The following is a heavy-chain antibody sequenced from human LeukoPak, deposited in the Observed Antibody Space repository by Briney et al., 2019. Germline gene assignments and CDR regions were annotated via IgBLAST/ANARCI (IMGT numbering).Heavy chain of an antibody. Sequence: SETLSLTCAVYGGSFSGYYWSWIRQPPGKGLEWIGEINHSGSTNYNPSLKSRVTISVDTSKNQFSLKLRSATAADTAVYYCARVPYGYYYGSGSRNNWFDPWGQGTLVTVSS. CDR1: GGSFSGYY. D-gene: IGHD3-10*01. CDR3: ARVPYGYYYGSGSRNNWFDP. CDR2: INHSGST. J-gene: IGHJ5*02. V-gene: IGHV4-34*01.